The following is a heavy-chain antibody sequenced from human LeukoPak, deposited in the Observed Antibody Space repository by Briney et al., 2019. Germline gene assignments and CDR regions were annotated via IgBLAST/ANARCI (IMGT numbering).Heavy chain of an antibody. Sequence: PGGSLRLSCVASGFSFSDSVIHWVRQAPGKGLEWVAVISHDVKTTYYADSVKGRFTISRDNSKNTLFLQMNSLRVEDTAPYYCAKSVAIYFYYGLDVWGQGTTVTVSS. D-gene: IGHD3-3*01. V-gene: IGHV3-30-3*02. CDR3: AKSVAIYFYYGLDV. CDR2: ISHDVKTT. CDR1: GFSFSDSV. J-gene: IGHJ6*02.